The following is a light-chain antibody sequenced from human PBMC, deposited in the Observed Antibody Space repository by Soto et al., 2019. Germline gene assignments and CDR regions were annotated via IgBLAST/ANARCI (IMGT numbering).Light chain of an antibody. CDR1: SSDVGGYHY. V-gene: IGLV2-14*01. CDR3: SSYTNSSTDV. J-gene: IGLJ7*01. Sequence: QSVLTQPASVSGSPGQSITISCTGTSSDVGGYHYASWYQQHPGRAPKLMMYDVRIRPSGVSNRFSGSKSGNTASPTISGLQPEDESDYYCSSYTNSSTDVFGTGTQLTVL. CDR2: DVR.